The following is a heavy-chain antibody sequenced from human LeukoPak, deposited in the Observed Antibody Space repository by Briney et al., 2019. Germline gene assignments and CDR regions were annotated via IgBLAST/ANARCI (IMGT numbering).Heavy chain of an antibody. CDR2: IVVGSGNT. V-gene: IGHV1-58*02. J-gene: IGHJ3*02. D-gene: IGHD3-3*01. CDR1: GFTFTSSA. Sequence: SVKVSCKASGFTFTSSAMQWVRQARGQRLEWIGWIVVGSGNTNYAQKFQERVTITRDVSTSTAYMELSSLRSEDTAVYYCAASGYDFWSGQNAFDIWGQGTMVTVSS. CDR3: AASGYDFWSGQNAFDI.